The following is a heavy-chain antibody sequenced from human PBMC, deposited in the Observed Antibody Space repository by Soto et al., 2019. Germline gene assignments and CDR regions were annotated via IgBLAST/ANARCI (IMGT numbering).Heavy chain of an antibody. J-gene: IGHJ6*02. Sequence: SETLSLTCAVYGGSFSGYYWSWIRQPPGKGLEWIGEINHSGSTNYNPSLKSRVTISVDTSKNQFSLKLSSVTAADTAVYYCARGLKKRQYQLPQNHALNYYYYYGMDVWGQGTTVTVSS. CDR3: ARGLKKRQYQLPQNHALNYYYYYGMDV. V-gene: IGHV4-34*01. CDR2: INHSGST. D-gene: IGHD2-2*01. CDR1: GGSFSGYY.